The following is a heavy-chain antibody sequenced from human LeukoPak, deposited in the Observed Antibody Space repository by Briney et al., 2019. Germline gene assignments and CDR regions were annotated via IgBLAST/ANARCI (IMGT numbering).Heavy chain of an antibody. J-gene: IGHJ4*02. Sequence: SQTLSLTCAISGYSVSSNSAAWNWIRQSPSRGLEWLGRTYYRSKWYNDYAVSVKSRITINPDTSKNQVSLQLNSVTPEDTAVYYCARVILWFGEFLFDYWGQGTLVTVSS. CDR1: GYSVSSNSAA. V-gene: IGHV6-1*01. CDR2: TYYRSKWYN. CDR3: ARVILWFGEFLFDY. D-gene: IGHD3-10*01.